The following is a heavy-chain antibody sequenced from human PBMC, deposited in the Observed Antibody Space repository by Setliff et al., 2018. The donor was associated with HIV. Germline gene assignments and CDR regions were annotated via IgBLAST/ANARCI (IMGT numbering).Heavy chain of an antibody. CDR1: GAPFSGFY. Sequence: SETLSLTCAVYGAPFSGFYWSWIRQTPGRGLEWIGEINYSRVTNYNPSLKSRVTISVDTSKNQFSLGMASVRAGDTAVYYCARRRGPMVRGVDPSPSYYLDYWGQGTRVTVSS. J-gene: IGHJ4*02. CDR2: INYSRVT. D-gene: IGHD3-10*01. CDR3: ARRRGPMVRGVDPSPSYYLDY. V-gene: IGHV4-34*01.